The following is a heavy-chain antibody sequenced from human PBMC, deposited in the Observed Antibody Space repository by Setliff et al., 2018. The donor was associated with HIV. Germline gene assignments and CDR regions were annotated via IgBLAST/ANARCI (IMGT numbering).Heavy chain of an antibody. CDR3: AALKGYSYGRGCFDP. CDR1: GGSFNDYY. J-gene: IGHJ5*02. Sequence: SETLSLTCAVYGGSFNDYYWTWIRQPPGKGLEWIGEIDHSGSTKYHASLKSRVTISLDTSKNQFSLKLTSVTAADTAVYYCAALKGYSYGRGCFDPWGQGTLVTVSS. V-gene: IGHV4-34*01. D-gene: IGHD5-18*01. CDR2: IDHSGST.